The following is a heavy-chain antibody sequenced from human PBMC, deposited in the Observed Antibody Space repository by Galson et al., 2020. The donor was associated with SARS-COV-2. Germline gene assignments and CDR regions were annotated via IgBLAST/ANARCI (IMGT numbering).Heavy chain of an antibody. D-gene: IGHD1-20*01. CDR3: ANYNMGLSYHGLDV. CDR1: GFMFSRYD. J-gene: IGHJ6*02. Sequence: GESLKISCAGSGFMFSRYDISWVRLAPGKGLEWVSAISAGGYDTYYADSVKGRFTISRDNFKNTLYLQMSSLRAEDTAIYYCANYNMGLSYHGLDVWGQGTTVTV. V-gene: IGHV3-23*01. CDR2: ISAGGYDT.